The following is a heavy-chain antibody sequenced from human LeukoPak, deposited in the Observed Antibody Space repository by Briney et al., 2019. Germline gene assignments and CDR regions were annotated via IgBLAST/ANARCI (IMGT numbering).Heavy chain of an antibody. V-gene: IGHV3-15*01. CDR1: GFTFSNAW. D-gene: IGHD1-7*01. Sequence: PGGSLRLSCAASGFTFSNAWMSWVRQAPGKGLEWVGRIKSKTDGGTTDYAAPVKGRFTISRDDSKNTLYLQMNSLKTEDTAVYYCTTEGNWNSEKFDYWGQGTLVTVSS. CDR3: TTEGNWNSEKFDY. CDR2: IKSKTDGGTT. J-gene: IGHJ4*02.